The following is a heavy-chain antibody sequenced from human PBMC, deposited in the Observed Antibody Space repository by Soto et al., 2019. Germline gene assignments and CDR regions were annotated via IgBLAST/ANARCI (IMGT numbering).Heavy chain of an antibody. J-gene: IGHJ3*02. CDR1: GFTFSSYS. CDR2: ISSSSSSTI. V-gene: IGHV3-48*01. CDR3: ARDASTVTNTRPDAFDI. Sequence: GGSLRLSCAASGFTFSSYSMNWVRQAPGKGLEWVSYISSSSSSTIYYADSVKGRFTISRDNAKNSLYLQMNSLRAEDTAVYYCARDASTVTNTRPDAFDIWGQGTMVTVSS. D-gene: IGHD4-4*01.